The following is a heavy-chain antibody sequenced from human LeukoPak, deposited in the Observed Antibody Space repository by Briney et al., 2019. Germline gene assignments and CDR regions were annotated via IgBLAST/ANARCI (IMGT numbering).Heavy chain of an antibody. D-gene: IGHD3-10*01. CDR2: IYTSGST. CDR1: GGSISSYY. Sequence: SETLSLTCTVSGGSISSYYWSWIRQPAGKGLEWIGRIYTSGSTNYNPSLKSRVTMSVDTSKNQFSLKLSSVTAADTAVYYCARERIDGSGSYYSDYDAFDIWGQGTMVTVSS. V-gene: IGHV4-4*07. CDR3: ARERIDGSGSYYSDYDAFDI. J-gene: IGHJ3*02.